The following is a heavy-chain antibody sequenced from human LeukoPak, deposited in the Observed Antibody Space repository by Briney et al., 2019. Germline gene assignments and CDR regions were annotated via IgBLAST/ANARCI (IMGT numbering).Heavy chain of an antibody. CDR2: ISGSGGST. CDR3: AELGITMIGGV. J-gene: IGHJ6*04. Sequence: PGGSLRLSCAASGFTFNSYAMSWLRQAPGKGLEWVSAISGSGGSTYYADSVKGRFTISRDNAKNSLYLQMNSLRAEDTAVYYCAELGITMIGGVWGKGTTVTISS. V-gene: IGHV3-23*01. D-gene: IGHD3-10*02. CDR1: GFTFNSYA.